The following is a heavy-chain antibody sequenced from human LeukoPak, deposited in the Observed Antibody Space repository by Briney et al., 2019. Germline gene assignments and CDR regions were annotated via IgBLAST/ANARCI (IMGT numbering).Heavy chain of an antibody. CDR1: GFTFSSYA. V-gene: IGHV3-30-3*01. J-gene: IGHJ3*02. D-gene: IGHD1-26*01. CDR2: ISYDGSNK. CDR3: AKGEWELRDAFDI. Sequence: GGSLRLSCAASGFTFSSYAMHWVRQAPGKGLEWVAVISYDGSNKYYADSVKGRFTISRDNSKNTLYLQMNSLRAEDTAVYYCAKGEWELRDAFDIWGQGTMVTVSS.